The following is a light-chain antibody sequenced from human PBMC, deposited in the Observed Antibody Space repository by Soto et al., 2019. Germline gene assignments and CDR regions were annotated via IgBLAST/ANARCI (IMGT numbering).Light chain of an antibody. J-gene: IGLJ2*01. CDR2: DVS. CDR3: GSYTSSSTYVV. CDR1: SSDVGGYNY. V-gene: IGLV2-14*01. Sequence: QSALTQPASVSGSPGQSITISCTGTSSDVGGYNYVSWYQQHPGQAPKLMIYDVSNRPSGVSNRFSGSKSGNTASLTISGLQAEDEADYYCGSYTSSSTYVVFGGGTKLTVL.